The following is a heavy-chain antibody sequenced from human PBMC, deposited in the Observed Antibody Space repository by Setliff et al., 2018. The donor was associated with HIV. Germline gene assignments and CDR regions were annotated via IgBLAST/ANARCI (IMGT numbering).Heavy chain of an antibody. V-gene: IGHV1-18*01. CDR2: ISGDTGDI. D-gene: IGHD3-9*01. CDR3: AIDGLSYNILPGSIAYFHSGMDV. Sequence: ASVKVSCKASGYTTSAHGVSWVRHVPGHGLEWMGWISGDTGDIKYSQRFEGRLTMTTETSTNTAYMELRSLRSDDTAVYYCAIDGLSYNILPGSIAYFHSGMDVWGQGTTVTVSS. J-gene: IGHJ6*02. CDR1: GYTTSAHG.